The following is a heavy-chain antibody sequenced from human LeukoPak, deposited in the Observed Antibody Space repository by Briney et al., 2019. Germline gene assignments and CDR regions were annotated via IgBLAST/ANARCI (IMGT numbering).Heavy chain of an antibody. V-gene: IGHV1-2*02. CDR1: GYTLTGYY. J-gene: IGHJ2*01. CDR3: ARVSVGITMIVVARPWYFDL. D-gene: IGHD3-22*01. Sequence: ASVKISCKASGYTLTGYYMHWVRQAPGQGHEWMGVINPNSGGTNYAQKFQGRVTMTRDTSISTAYMELSRLRSDDTAVYYCARVSVGITMIVVARPWYFDLWGRGTLVTVSS. CDR2: INPNSGGT.